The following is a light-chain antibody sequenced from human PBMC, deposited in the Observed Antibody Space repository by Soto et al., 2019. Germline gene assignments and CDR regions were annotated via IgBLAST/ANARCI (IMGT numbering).Light chain of an antibody. CDR3: QQYNRYST. Sequence: DIQMTQSPSTLSAFVGDRVTITCRASQSIGSWLAWYQQKPGKAPKLLIYKATSLESGVPSRFSGSGSGTEFTLTISSLQPDDFATYYCQQYNRYSTFGQGTKVDIK. CDR2: KAT. CDR1: QSIGSW. V-gene: IGKV1-5*03. J-gene: IGKJ1*01.